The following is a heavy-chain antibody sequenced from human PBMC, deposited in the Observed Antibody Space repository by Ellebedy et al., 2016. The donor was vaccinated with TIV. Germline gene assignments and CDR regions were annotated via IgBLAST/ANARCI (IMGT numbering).Heavy chain of an antibody. CDR2: IRSSINSI. V-gene: IGHV3-48*02. Sequence: GGSLRLXXAASGFTFNTYSMNWVRQAPGKGLEWVAFIRSSINSISYADSVKGRFTISRDDAENSLYLQMNSLRDEDTAVYYCVRDGYSTLAFWGQGTLVTVSS. CDR1: GFTFNTYS. CDR3: VRDGYSTLAF. J-gene: IGHJ4*02. D-gene: IGHD5-12*01.